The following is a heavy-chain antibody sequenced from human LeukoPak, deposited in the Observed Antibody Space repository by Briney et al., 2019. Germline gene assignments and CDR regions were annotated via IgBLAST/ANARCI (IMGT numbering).Heavy chain of an antibody. Sequence: TGGSLRLSCAASGFPFSAYWMHRVRQAPGKGLEWVSLISGDGASTYYADSVKGRFTISRDNSKNSLSLQMNNLKTEDTALYYCARAPYYYDSSGYDTDYWGQGTLVTVSS. CDR1: GFPFSAYW. D-gene: IGHD3-22*01. J-gene: IGHJ4*02. CDR2: ISGDGAST. V-gene: IGHV3-43*02. CDR3: ARAPYYYDSSGYDTDY.